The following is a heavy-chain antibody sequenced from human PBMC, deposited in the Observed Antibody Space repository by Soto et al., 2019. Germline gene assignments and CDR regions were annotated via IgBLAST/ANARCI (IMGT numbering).Heavy chain of an antibody. D-gene: IGHD6-13*01. J-gene: IGHJ4*02. CDR2: ISAYNGNT. Sequence: ASVKVSCKASGYTFTSYCISWVRQAPGQGLEWMGWISAYNGNTNYAQKLQGRVTMTTDTSTSTAYMELRSLRSDDTAVYYCALVPSYSSSWYEDYYFDDWRRGSLFTVCS. CDR3: ALVPSYSSSWYEDYYFDD. CDR1: GYTFTSYC. V-gene: IGHV1-18*01.